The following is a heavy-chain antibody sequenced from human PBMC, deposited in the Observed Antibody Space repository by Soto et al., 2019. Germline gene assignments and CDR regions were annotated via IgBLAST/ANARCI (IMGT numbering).Heavy chain of an antibody. CDR1: GFTFSSYS. V-gene: IGHV3-21*01. Sequence: EVQLVESGGGLVKPGGSLRLSCAASGFTFSSYSMNWVRQAPGKGLEWVSSISSSSSYIYYADSVKGRFTISRDNAKNSLYLQMSSLRAEDTAVYYCARDRVAACPYYYYGMDVWGQGTTVTVSS. CDR2: ISSSSSYI. J-gene: IGHJ6*02. CDR3: ARDRVAACPYYYYGMDV.